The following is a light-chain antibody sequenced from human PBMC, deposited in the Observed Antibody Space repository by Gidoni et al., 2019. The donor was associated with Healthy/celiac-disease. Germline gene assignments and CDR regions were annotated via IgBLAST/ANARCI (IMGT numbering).Light chain of an antibody. Sequence: DIQMTQSPSSLSASVGDRVTITCRASQSISSYLNWYQQKPGKAPTHLIYAASSLQSGFPSRFSGSGSGTDFTLTISSLQPGVFASYYCQQSYSTLWTFGQGTKVEIK. V-gene: IGKV1-39*01. J-gene: IGKJ1*01. CDR1: QSISSY. CDR3: QQSYSTLWT. CDR2: AAS.